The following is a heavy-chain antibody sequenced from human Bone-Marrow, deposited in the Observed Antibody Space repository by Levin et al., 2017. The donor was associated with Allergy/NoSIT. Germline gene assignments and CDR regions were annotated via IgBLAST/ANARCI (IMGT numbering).Heavy chain of an antibody. CDR1: GYSISSGYY. D-gene: IGHD6-13*01. CDR3: ARDHGAAGDGENWFDP. J-gene: IGHJ5*02. Sequence: SQTLSLTCAVSGYSISSGYYWGWIRQPPGKGLEWIGSIYHSGSTYYNPSLKSRVTISVDTSKNQFSLKLSSVTAADTAVYYCARDHGAAGDGENWFDPWGQGTLVTVSS. CDR2: IYHSGST. V-gene: IGHV4-38-2*02.